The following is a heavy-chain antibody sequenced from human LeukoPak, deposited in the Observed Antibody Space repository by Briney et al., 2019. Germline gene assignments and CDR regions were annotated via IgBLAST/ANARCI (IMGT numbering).Heavy chain of an antibody. CDR1: GGSISSGGYY. CDR2: IYYSGST. Sequence: SSETLSLTCTVSGGSISSGGYYRSWIRQHPGKGLEWIGYIYYSGSTYYNPSLKSRVTISVDTSKNQFSLKLSSVTAADTAVYYCARTKGNFHPFDPWGQGTLVTVSS. J-gene: IGHJ5*02. V-gene: IGHV4-31*03. CDR3: ARTKGNFHPFDP.